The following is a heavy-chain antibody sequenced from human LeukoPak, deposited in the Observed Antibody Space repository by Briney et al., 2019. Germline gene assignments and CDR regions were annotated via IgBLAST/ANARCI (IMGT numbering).Heavy chain of an antibody. Sequence: GGSLRLSFAASGFTFSSYAMSWVRQAPGKGLEWVSAISGSGGSTYYADSVKGRFTISRDNSKNTLYLQMNSLRAEDTAVYYCAKDLWQLEGFFDYWGQGTLVTVSS. CDR2: ISGSGGST. CDR3: AKDLWQLEGFFDY. CDR1: GFTFSSYA. J-gene: IGHJ4*02. V-gene: IGHV3-23*01. D-gene: IGHD3-3*01.